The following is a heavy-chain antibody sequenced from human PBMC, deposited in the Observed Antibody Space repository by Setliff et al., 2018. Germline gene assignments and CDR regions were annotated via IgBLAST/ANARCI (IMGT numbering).Heavy chain of an antibody. V-gene: IGHV1-69*13. CDR2: TIPNFGTT. D-gene: IGHD3-22*01. Sequence: VKVSCKASGGTFSSYGISWVRQAPGQGLEWLGGTIPNFGTTNYAQEFQGRVTIITDESTSTAYMELSSLRSEDTAVYYCARDKGYDSSGYYFYYYYYMDVWGKGTTVTVSS. CDR3: ARDKGYDSSGYYFYYYYYMDV. J-gene: IGHJ6*03. CDR1: GGTFSSYG.